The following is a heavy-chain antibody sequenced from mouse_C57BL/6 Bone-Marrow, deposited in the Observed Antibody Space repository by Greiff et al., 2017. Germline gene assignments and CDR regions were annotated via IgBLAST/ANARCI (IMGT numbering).Heavy chain of an antibody. V-gene: IGHV1-74*01. CDR1: GYTFTSYW. D-gene: IGHD1-1*01. Sequence: QVQLQQPGAELVKPGASVKVSCKASGYTFTSYWMHWVKQRPGQGLEWIGRIHPSDSDTNYNQKFKGKATLTVDKSSSTAYMQLSSLTSGDSAVYYCAIFYYYGSSHWYFDVWGTGTTVTVSS. J-gene: IGHJ1*03. CDR2: IHPSDSDT. CDR3: AIFYYYGSSHWYFDV.